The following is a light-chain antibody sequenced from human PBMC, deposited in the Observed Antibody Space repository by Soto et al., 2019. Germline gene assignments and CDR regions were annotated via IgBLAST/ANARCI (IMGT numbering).Light chain of an antibody. J-gene: IGKJ1*01. CDR1: QGISNY. V-gene: IGKV1-27*01. Sequence: DIQMTQSQSSVAASVGDRVTITGRASQGISNYVAWYQQKPEKVPKLLIYAASTLQAGVPSRFSSSGSGTDFTLTISSLQPDDFATYYCQQYDSYSTFGQGTKVDIK. CDR2: AAS. CDR3: QQYDSYST.